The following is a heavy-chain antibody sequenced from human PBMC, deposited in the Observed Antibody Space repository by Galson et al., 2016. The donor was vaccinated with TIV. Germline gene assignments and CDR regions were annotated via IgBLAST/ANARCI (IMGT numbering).Heavy chain of an antibody. Sequence: LRLSCAGSGLIFSSSAVHWVRLAPGKGLEWLAIISYNGSHKNYGDSVKGRFTVSRDNSENTVFLQMNNLRSDDTAVYYCARPASLGYFDWLPPDSWGQGTLVTVSS. J-gene: IGHJ4*02. D-gene: IGHD3-9*01. CDR2: ISYNGSHK. V-gene: IGHV3-30*04. CDR3: ARPASLGYFDWLPPDS. CDR1: GLIFSSSA.